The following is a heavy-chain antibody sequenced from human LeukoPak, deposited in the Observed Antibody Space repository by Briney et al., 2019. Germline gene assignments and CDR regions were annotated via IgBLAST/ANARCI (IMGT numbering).Heavy chain of an antibody. CDR3: ARDGPYCSGGSCWVTNWFDP. Sequence: SVKVSCKASGGTFSSYAISWVRQAPGQGLEWMGRIIPILGIANYAQKFQGRVTITADKSTSTAYVELSSLRSEDTAVYYCARDGPYCSGGSCWVTNWFDPWGQGTLVAVSS. V-gene: IGHV1-69*04. D-gene: IGHD2-15*01. CDR2: IIPILGIA. CDR1: GGTFSSYA. J-gene: IGHJ5*02.